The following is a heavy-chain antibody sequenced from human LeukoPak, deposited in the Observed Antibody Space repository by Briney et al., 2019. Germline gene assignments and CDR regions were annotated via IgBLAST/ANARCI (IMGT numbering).Heavy chain of an antibody. J-gene: IGHJ6*03. Sequence: PGGSLRLSXAASGFTFSRLGMQWVRQAPGKGLEWEAVIHNDGTQGQYADSVKGRFTISKDNSQNTLYLQMNNLRDDDTAVYYCAKEGDEFRGYLDVWGKGTTVTVSS. CDR3: AKEGDEFRGYLDV. CDR1: GFTFSRLG. V-gene: IGHV3-30*02. D-gene: IGHD3-16*01. CDR2: IHNDGTQG.